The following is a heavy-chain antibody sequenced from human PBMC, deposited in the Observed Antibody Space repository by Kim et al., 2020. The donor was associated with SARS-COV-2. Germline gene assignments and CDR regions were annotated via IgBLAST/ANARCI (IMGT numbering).Heavy chain of an antibody. D-gene: IGHD1-1*01. Sequence: GGSLRLSCAASGFTSDSDAMSWVRQAPGKGLEWIATIATVGGATFYPDSVRGRFTISRDTATDTLYLQMSSLKADDTARYFCADRRRKNGNALDICGRGAMGTVSS. CDR3: ADRRRKNGNALDI. J-gene: IGHJ3*02. V-gene: IGHV3-23*01. CDR2: IATVGGAT. CDR1: GFTSDSDA.